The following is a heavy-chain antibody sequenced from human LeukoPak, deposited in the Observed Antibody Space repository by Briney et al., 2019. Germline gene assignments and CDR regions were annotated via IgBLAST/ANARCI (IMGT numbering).Heavy chain of an antibody. CDR1: GFTFSSHW. CDR2: IKSDGITT. D-gene: IGHD1-26*01. V-gene: IGHV3-74*01. Sequence: GGSLRLSCAASGFTFSSHWMHWVRQAPGKGLVWVSRIKSDGITTNYADFVRGRFTISRDNAKNTLYLQINSLRAEDTAVYYCARGATYAYYFDFWGQRSLVTVSS. CDR3: ARGATYAYYFDF. J-gene: IGHJ4*02.